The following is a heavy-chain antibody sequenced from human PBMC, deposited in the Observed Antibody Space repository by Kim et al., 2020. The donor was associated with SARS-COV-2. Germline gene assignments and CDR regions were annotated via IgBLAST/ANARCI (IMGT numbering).Heavy chain of an antibody. CDR1: GFTFSSYS. Sequence: GGSLRLSCAASGFTFSSYSMNWVRQAPGKGLEWVSSISSSSSYIYYADSVKGRFTISRDNAKNSLYLQMNSLRAEDTAVYYCAREGYYGSGSYYWKYYYYYGMDVWGQGTTVTVSS. CDR3: AREGYYGSGSYYWKYYYYYGMDV. V-gene: IGHV3-21*04. D-gene: IGHD3-10*01. CDR2: ISSSSSYI. J-gene: IGHJ6*02.